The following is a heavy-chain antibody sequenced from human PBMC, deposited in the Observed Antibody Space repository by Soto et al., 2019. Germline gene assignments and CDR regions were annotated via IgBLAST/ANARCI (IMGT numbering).Heavy chain of an antibody. CDR3: ARDDGWLVLDY. CDR2: ITIRSSYI. Sequence: ESGGGLVKPGGSLRLSCAASGFAFSSYSMNWVRQAPGKGMEWVAFITIRSSYIYYAESVRGRFTISRDNAKNSLYLQMDGLRAEDTAVYYCARDDGWLVLDYWGQGTLVTVSS. V-gene: IGHV3-21*06. J-gene: IGHJ4*02. D-gene: IGHD6-19*01. CDR1: GFAFSSYS.